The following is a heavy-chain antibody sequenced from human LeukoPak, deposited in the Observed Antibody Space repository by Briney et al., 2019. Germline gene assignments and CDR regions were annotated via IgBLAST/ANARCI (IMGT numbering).Heavy chain of an antibody. CDR3: ATRFGYYFDY. CDR1: GYTFTDYY. V-gene: IGHV1-69-2*01. D-gene: IGHD3-10*01. CDR2: VDPGDGET. J-gene: IGHJ4*02. Sequence: ASVKVSCKVSGYTFTDYYMHWVQQAPGKGLEWMGLVDPGDGETIYAEKFQGRVTITADTSTDTAYMELSSLRSEDTAVYYCATRFGYYFDYWGQGTLVTVSS.